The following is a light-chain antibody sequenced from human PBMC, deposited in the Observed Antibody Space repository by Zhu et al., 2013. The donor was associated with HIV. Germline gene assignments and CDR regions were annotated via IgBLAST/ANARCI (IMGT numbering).Light chain of an antibody. J-gene: IGKJ2*01. CDR3: QQYVSYPYT. V-gene: IGKV1-5*03. CDR2: KAS. CDR1: QSISNW. Sequence: DIQMTQSPSTLSASVGDRVTITCRASQSISNWLAWYQQKPGKAPNLLIYKASTLESGVPSTFSGSGFGTEFTLTISSLKPDDFATYYCQQYVSYPYTFGQGTKLEIK.